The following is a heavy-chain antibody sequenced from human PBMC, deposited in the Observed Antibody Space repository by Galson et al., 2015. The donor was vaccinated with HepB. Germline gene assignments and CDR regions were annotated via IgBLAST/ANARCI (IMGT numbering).Heavy chain of an antibody. CDR1: VGSFRGYY. CDR3: ARDRSSSWYGY. Sequence: ESLSLTCAVYVGSFRGYYWSWIRPPPGKGLEWIGYIYYSGSTNYNPSLKSRVTISVDTSKNQFSLKLSSVTAADTAVYYCARDRSSSWYGYWGQGTLVTVSS. J-gene: IGHJ4*02. V-gene: IGHV4-59*01. D-gene: IGHD6-13*01. CDR2: IYYSGST.